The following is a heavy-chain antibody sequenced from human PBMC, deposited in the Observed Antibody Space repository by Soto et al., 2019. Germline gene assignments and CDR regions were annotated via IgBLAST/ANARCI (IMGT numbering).Heavy chain of an antibody. CDR1: GGSFSGYY. CDR3: ARLTSLVTSIDY. D-gene: IGHD2-21*02. V-gene: IGHV4-34*01. Sequence: QVQLQQWGAGLLKPSETLSLTCAVYGGSFSGYYWSWIRQPPGKGLEWIGEINHSGSTNYNPSLKSRVTISVDTSKNHFSLKLSSVTAADTAVYYCARLTSLVTSIDYWGQGTLVTVSS. CDR2: INHSGST. J-gene: IGHJ4*02.